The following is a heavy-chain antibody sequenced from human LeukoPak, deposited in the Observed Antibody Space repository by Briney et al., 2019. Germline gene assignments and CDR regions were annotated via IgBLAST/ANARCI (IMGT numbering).Heavy chain of an antibody. D-gene: IGHD4/OR15-4a*01. J-gene: IGHJ4*02. CDR2: IYPADSDT. CDR1: EYSFSTYW. Sequence: GESLRISCKGSEYSFSTYWIGWVRQIPGKGLEWMGIIYPADSDTRYSPSFQGQVTISVDKSLSTAYLQWSSLKASDSAMYYCARAGLDFGSGQLDIDYWGQGTLVTVSS. V-gene: IGHV5-51*01. CDR3: ARAGLDFGSGQLDIDY.